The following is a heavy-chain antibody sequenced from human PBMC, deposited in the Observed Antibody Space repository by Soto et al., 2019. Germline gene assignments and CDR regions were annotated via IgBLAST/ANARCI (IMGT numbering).Heavy chain of an antibody. CDR1: GGSFSGYY. V-gene: IGHV4-34*01. D-gene: IGHD5-18*01. CDR3: ARGGVFGYSYGLIYYGMDV. CDR2: INHSGST. Sequence: XETLSLTCAVDGGSFSGYYWSWIRQPPGKGLEWIGEINHSGSTNYNPSLKSRVTISVDTSKNQFSLKLSSVTAADTAVYYCARGGVFGYSYGLIYYGMDVWGQGTTVTVSS. J-gene: IGHJ6*02.